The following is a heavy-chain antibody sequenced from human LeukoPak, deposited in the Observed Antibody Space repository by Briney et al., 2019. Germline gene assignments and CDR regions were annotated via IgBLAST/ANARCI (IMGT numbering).Heavy chain of an antibody. Sequence: PSQTLSLTCTVSSDSISSGSYYWRWVRQPAGKGLEWIERMYSSGSTNYNPSLQSRVTISRDTSKNQFSLNLSSVTAADTAIYYCARGIALTGSTKGDWFDLWGQGTLVTVSS. CDR1: SDSISSGSYY. J-gene: IGHJ5*02. CDR3: ARGIALTGSTKGDWFDL. CDR2: MYSSGST. D-gene: IGHD1-20*01. V-gene: IGHV4-61*02.